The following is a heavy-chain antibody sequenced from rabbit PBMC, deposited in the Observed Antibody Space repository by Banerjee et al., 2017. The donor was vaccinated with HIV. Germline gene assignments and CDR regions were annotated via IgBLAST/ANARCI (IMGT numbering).Heavy chain of an antibody. CDR3: ARDYAEGSGLFYFAL. CDR2: IFSGGSGTT. D-gene: IGHD1-1*01. V-gene: IGHV1S40*01. CDR1: GFSFSSGYD. J-gene: IGHJ4*01. Sequence: QSLEESGGDLVQPGASLTLTCKASGFSFSSGYDMCWVRQAPGKGLEWIACIFSGGSGTTYYANWAKGRFTISKTSSTTVTLQMTSLTAADTATYFCARDYAEGSGLFYFALWGPGTLVTVS.